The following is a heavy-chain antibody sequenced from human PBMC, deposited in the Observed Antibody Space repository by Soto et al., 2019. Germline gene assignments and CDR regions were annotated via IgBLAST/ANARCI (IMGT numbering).Heavy chain of an antibody. D-gene: IGHD3-3*01. CDR3: ARDEVLRYYYGMDV. Sequence: QVQLVQSGAEVKKPGASVKVSCKASGYTFTNYYINWVRQAPGQGLEWMGWISAYNGNTKYAQNLQGRVTMTTDTSTSTAYMELRSLRSDDTAVYYCARDEVLRYYYGMDVWGQGTTVTVSS. CDR1: GYTFTNYY. CDR2: ISAYNGNT. V-gene: IGHV1-18*01. J-gene: IGHJ6*02.